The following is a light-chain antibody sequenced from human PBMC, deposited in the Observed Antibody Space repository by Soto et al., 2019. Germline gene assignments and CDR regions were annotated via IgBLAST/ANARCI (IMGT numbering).Light chain of an antibody. Sequence: DIQLTQSPSFLSASVGDRVTITCRASQGISTYLAWYQQKPGIAPKLLIYDASTLASGVPLRISGSGSGTDFTLTINSLQPDDSASYFCQQYYSSVYSFGQGTNLEI. CDR3: QQYYSSVYS. CDR2: DAS. V-gene: IGKV1-9*01. J-gene: IGKJ2*03. CDR1: QGISTY.